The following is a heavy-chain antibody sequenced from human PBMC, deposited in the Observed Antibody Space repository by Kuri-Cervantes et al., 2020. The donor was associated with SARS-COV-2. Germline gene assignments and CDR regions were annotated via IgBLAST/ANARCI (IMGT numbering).Heavy chain of an antibody. Sequence: SLKISCAASGFTFDDYAMHWVRQAPGKGLEWVSGISWNSGSIGYADSVKGRFTISRDNAKNSLYLQMTSLRAEDTALYYCAKDIREQLVGGVGWFDPWGQGTLVTVSS. V-gene: IGHV3-9*01. CDR2: ISWNSGSI. CDR1: GFTFDDYA. J-gene: IGHJ5*02. CDR3: AKDIREQLVGGVGWFDP. D-gene: IGHD6-6*01.